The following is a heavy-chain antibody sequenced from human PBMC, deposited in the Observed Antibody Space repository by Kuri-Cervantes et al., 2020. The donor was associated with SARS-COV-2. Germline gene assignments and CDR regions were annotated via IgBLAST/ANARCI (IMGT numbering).Heavy chain of an antibody. Sequence: GESLKISCAASGFTFSSYAMSWVRQAPGKGLVWVSRINPDGSYTNNADSVKGRFTLSRDNAKNMLFLQMNSLRAEDTAVYYCAREPTRQLVVGGYYYYGMDVWGQGTTVTVSS. CDR3: AREPTRQLVVGGYYYYGMDV. V-gene: IGHV3-74*01. D-gene: IGHD6-6*01. J-gene: IGHJ6*02. CDR2: INPDGSYT. CDR1: GFTFSSYA.